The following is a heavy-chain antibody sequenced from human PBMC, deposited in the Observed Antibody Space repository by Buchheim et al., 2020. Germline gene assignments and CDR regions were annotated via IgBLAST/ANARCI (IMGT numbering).Heavy chain of an antibody. J-gene: IGHJ6*02. V-gene: IGHV1-69*01. Sequence: QAQLVQSGAEVKKPGSSVKVSCKSSGGSFSDXVLNWVRQAPGQGLEWVGGITPVFIRPNYAQKFQGRVXITADESTNTAYLELSSLRSEDTAIYYCAREVVETTGTFGMDVWGQGT. CDR2: ITPVFIRP. D-gene: IGHD4-11*01. CDR3: AREVVETTGTFGMDV. CDR1: GGSFSDXV.